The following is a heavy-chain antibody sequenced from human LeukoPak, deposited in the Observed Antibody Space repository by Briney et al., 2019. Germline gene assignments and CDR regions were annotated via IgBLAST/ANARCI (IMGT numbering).Heavy chain of an antibody. Sequence: PSETLSLTCTVSGGPISSSTYYWGWIRQPPGKGLEWIGSIFYSAYTYYNPSLKSQVSISVDTSKNQFSLKLSSVTAADTAVYYCARDRIVGATLGLDYWGQGTLVTVSS. V-gene: IGHV4-39*07. J-gene: IGHJ4*02. D-gene: IGHD1-26*01. CDR1: GGPISSSTYY. CDR2: IFYSAYT. CDR3: ARDRIVGATLGLDY.